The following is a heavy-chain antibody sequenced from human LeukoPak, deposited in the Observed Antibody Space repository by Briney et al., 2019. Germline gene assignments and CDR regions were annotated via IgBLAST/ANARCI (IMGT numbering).Heavy chain of an antibody. CDR1: GFTFSSYE. CDR3: AKSGDGYKFDY. J-gene: IGHJ4*02. D-gene: IGHD5-24*01. V-gene: IGHV3-48*03. CDR2: ISSSGSTI. Sequence: GGSLRLSCAASGFTFSSYEMNWVRQPPGKGLEWVSYISSSGSTIYYADSVKGRFTISRDNSKNTLHLQMNSLRAEGTAVYYCAKSGDGYKFDYWGQGNLVTVFS.